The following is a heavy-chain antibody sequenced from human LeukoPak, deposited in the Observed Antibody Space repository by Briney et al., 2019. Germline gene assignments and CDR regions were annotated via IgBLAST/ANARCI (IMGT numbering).Heavy chain of an antibody. CDR1: GFTFSNAW. J-gene: IGHJ4*02. V-gene: IGHV3-15*01. D-gene: IGHD3-3*01. CDR2: IKTKTDGGTT. CDR3: TTRPWRTYYFDY. Sequence: GGSRRLSCAASGFTFSNAWMNWVRQAPGKGLEWVGRIKTKTDGGTTDYAAPVKGRFTISRDDSKNTLYLQMNSLKTEDTAVYYCTTRPWRTYYFDYWGQGTLVTVSS.